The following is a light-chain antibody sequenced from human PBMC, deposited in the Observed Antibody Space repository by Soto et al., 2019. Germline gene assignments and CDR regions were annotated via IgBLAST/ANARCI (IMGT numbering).Light chain of an antibody. CDR2: EVV. CDR3: KSYAGINTYV. Sequence: QSALTQPPSASGSPGQSVTISCSGTKNDIGVYDFVSWYQHHPGKAPRLIIYEVVQRPSGVPDRFSGSKSGNTASLTVSGLQAADEADYFCKSYAGINTYVFGSWTKLTVL. V-gene: IGLV2-8*01. CDR1: KNDIGVYDF. J-gene: IGLJ1*01.